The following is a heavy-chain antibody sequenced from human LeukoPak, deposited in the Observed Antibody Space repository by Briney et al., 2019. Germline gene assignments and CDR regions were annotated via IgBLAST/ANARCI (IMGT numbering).Heavy chain of an antibody. V-gene: IGHV3-48*01. CDR2: ISSSSSTI. CDR3: AREVPGYYYYMDV. CDR1: GFTFSSYS. J-gene: IGHJ6*03. D-gene: IGHD2-2*01. Sequence: GSLRLSCAASGFTFSSYSMNWVRQAPGKGLEWVSYISSSSSTIYYADSVKGRFTISRDNAKNSLYLQMNSLRAEDTAVYYCAREVPGYYYYMDVWGKGTTVTVSS.